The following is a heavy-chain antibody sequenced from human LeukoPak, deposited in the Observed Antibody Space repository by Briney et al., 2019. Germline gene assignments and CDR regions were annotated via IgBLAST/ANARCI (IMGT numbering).Heavy chain of an antibody. V-gene: IGHV1-8*02. D-gene: IGHD6-13*01. CDR1: GGTFSSYA. J-gene: IGHJ5*02. Sequence: GASVKVSCKASGGTFSSYAINWVRQATGQGLEWMGWMNPNSGNTGYAQKFQGRVTMTRNTSISTAYMELSSLRSEDTAVYYCARGRVGYSSSWYNWFDPWGQGTLVTVSS. CDR2: MNPNSGNT. CDR3: ARGRVGYSSSWYNWFDP.